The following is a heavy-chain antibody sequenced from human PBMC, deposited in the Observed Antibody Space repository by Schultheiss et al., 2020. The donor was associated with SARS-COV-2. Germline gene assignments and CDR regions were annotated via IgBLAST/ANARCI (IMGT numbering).Heavy chain of an antibody. J-gene: IGHJ6*03. CDR2: IGDSGSRT. V-gene: IGHV3-21*01. D-gene: IGHD2-2*01. CDR1: GFTFRTSA. Sequence: GGSLRLSCAASGFTFRTSAMSWVHQAPGKGLEWVSSIGDSGSRTYYADSVKGRFTIARDNAKNSLYLQMNSLRAEDTAVYYCARELGYCSSTSCPHYYYYMDVWGKGTTVTVSS. CDR3: ARELGYCSSTSCPHYYYYMDV.